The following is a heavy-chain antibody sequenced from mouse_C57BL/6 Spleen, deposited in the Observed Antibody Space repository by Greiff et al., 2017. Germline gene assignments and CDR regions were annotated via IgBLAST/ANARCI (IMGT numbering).Heavy chain of an antibody. J-gene: IGHJ2*01. D-gene: IGHD6-2*01. CDR3: ASLVDPSLKYFDY. CDR1: GFNIKNTY. CDR2: IDPANGNT. V-gene: IGHV14-3*01. Sequence: VQLKESVAELVRPGASVKLSCTASGFNIKNTYMHWVKQRPEQGLEWIGRIDPANGNTKYAPKFQGKATITADTSSNTAYLQLSSLTSEDTAIYYCASLVDPSLKYFDYWGKGTTLTVSS.